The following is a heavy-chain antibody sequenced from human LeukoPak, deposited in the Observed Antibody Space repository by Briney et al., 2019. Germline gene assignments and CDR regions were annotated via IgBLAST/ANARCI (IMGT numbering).Heavy chain of an antibody. CDR3: ARTPSGWFDP. V-gene: IGHV4-31*03. D-gene: IGHD3-10*01. CDR2: IYYSGST. CDR1: GGSISSGGYY. Sequence: SETLSLTCTVSGGSISSGGYYWSWIRQHPGKGLEWIGYIYYSGSTYYNPSLKSRVTISVDTSKTQFSLKLSSVTAADTAVYYCARTPSGWFDPWGQGTLVTVSS. J-gene: IGHJ5*02.